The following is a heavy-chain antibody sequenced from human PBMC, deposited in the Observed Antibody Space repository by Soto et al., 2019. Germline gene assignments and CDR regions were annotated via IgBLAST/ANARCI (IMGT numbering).Heavy chain of an antibody. D-gene: IGHD6-13*01. CDR3: ARGGSSSWPYYYGMEV. J-gene: IGHJ6*02. V-gene: IGHV1-46*01. CDR1: GYTFTSYY. Sequence: ASVKVSCKASGYTFTSYYMHWVRQAPGQGLEWMGTINPSGGSTSYVQKFQGRVTMTRDTYTSTVYMELSSLRSEDTAVYYCARGGSSSWPYYYGMEVWGQGTTVIVS. CDR2: INPSGGST.